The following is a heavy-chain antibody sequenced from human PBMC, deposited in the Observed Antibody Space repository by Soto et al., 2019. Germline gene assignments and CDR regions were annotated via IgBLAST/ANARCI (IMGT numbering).Heavy chain of an antibody. CDR1: GFTFSNSW. CDR2: IKEDGSEK. Sequence: PGGSLRLSCAASGFTFSNSWMSWVRQAPGKGLEWVANIKEDGSEKDYVDPVKGRFTITRDNAKNSLYLQMNNLRAEDTAVYFCTRKRFGMDVWGQGXTVTV. J-gene: IGHJ6*02. V-gene: IGHV3-7*03. CDR3: TRKRFGMDV.